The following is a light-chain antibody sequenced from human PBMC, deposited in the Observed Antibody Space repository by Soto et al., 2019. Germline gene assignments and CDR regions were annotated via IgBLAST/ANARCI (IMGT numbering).Light chain of an antibody. CDR3: SSYAGSNNLYV. CDR1: SSDVGGYIS. J-gene: IGLJ1*01. CDR2: EVS. Sequence: QSALTQPPSASGSPGQSVTISCTGTSSDVGGYISVSWYQQHPGKAPKLMIYEVSKRPSGVPDRFSGSKSGNTASLTVSGLQAEDEADYYCSSYAGSNNLYVFGTGTKLTVL. V-gene: IGLV2-8*01.